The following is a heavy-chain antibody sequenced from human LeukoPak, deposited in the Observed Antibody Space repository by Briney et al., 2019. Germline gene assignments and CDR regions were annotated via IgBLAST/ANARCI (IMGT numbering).Heavy chain of an antibody. CDR2: INPNSGGT. V-gene: IGHV1-2*04. CDR3: AREVAAAGTRELGY. D-gene: IGHD6-13*01. CDR1: GYTFTGYY. J-gene: IGHJ4*02. Sequence: ASVKVSCKASGYTFTGYYMHWVRQAPGRGLEWMGWINPNSGGTNYAQKFQGWVTMTRDTSISTAYMELSRLRSDDTAVYCCAREVAAAGTRELGYWGQGTLVTVSS.